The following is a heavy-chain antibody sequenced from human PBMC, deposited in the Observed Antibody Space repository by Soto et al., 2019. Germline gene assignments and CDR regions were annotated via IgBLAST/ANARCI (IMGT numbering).Heavy chain of an antibody. V-gene: IGHV4-34*01. J-gene: IGHJ4*02. CDR2: SHNSGST. CDR1: GGSFSGYY. Sequence: SETLSLTCAVYGGSFSGYYWSWIRQPPGKGLEWIGYSHNSGSTDYNPSLKSRVTISVDTSRNEFSLKLRSVTAADTAAYYCAKGGWYEDHWGQGTLVTVSS. D-gene: IGHD6-19*01. CDR3: AKGGWYEDH.